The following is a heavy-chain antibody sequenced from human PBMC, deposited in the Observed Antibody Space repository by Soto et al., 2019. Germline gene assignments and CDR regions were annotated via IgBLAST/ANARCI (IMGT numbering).Heavy chain of an antibody. J-gene: IGHJ6*02. CDR3: ARDYYDSSGYPDYYYGMDV. D-gene: IGHD3-22*01. V-gene: IGHV4-39*07. CDR2: IYYSGST. Sequence: NPSETLSLTCTVSGGSISSSSYYWGWIRQPPGKGLEWIGSIYYSGSTYYNPSLKSRVTISVDTSKNQFSLKLSSVTAADTAVYYCARDYYDSSGYPDYYYGMDVWGQGTTVTVSS. CDR1: GGSISSSSYY.